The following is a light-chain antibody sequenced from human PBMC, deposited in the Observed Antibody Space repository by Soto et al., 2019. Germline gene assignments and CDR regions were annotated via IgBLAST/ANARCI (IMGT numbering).Light chain of an antibody. CDR2: AAS. CDR1: QGISNY. CDR3: QKYNSAPQT. Sequence: DIQMTQSPSSLSASVGDRVTSTCRASQGISNYLAWHQQKPGKVPKLLIYAASTLQSGVPSRFSGSGSGTDFTLTISSLQPEDVATYYCQKYNSAPQTFGQGTKVEIK. V-gene: IGKV1-27*01. J-gene: IGKJ1*01.